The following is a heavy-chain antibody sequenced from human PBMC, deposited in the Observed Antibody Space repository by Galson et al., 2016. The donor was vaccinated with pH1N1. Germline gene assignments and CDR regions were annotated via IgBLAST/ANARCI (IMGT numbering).Heavy chain of an antibody. CDR3: ARDSEYSGHEGFH. V-gene: IGHV3-30*04. D-gene: IGHD5-12*01. J-gene: IGHJ4*02. CDR2: ILYDGTNE. CDR1: GFTFTSYA. Sequence: LRLSCAASGFTFTSYAMHWVRQAPGKGLEWVAVILYDGTNEYYADSVKGRFTISRDKTQITVYLQMNSLRTEDTAVYYCARDSEYSGHEGFHWAQGTLVIVSS.